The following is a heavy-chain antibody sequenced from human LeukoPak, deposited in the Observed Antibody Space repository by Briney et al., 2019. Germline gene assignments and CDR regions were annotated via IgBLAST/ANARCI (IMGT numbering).Heavy chain of an antibody. CDR2: ISSNGGST. CDR1: GFTFSSYA. J-gene: IGHJ4*02. Sequence: GGSLRLSCAASGFTFSSYAMHWVRQAPGKGLEYVSAISSNGGSTYYANSVKGRFTISRDNSKNTLYLQMGSLRAEDMAVYYCAREATYDCWGQGTLVTVSS. V-gene: IGHV3-64*01. CDR3: AREATYDC.